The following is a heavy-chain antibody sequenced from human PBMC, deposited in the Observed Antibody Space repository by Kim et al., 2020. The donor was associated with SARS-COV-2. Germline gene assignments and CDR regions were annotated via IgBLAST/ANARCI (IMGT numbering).Heavy chain of an antibody. D-gene: IGHD2-21*02. CDR1: GFTFSSYA. CDR2: ISGSGGST. V-gene: IGHV3-23*01. Sequence: GGSLRLSCAASGFTFSSYAMSWVRQAPGKGLEWVSAISGSGGSTYYADSVKGRFTISRDNSKNTLYLQMNSLRAEDTAVYYCAKGGYDIAYCGGDCYAWEVWGEGTTVTVSS. J-gene: IGHJ6*04. CDR3: AKGGYDIAYCGGDCYAWEV.